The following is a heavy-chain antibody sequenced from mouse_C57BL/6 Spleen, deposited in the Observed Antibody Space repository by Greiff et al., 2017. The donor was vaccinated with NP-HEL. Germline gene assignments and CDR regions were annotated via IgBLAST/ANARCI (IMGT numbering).Heavy chain of an antibody. Sequence: QVQLQQSGAELVRPGTSVKVSCKASGYAFTNYLIEWVKQRPGQGLEWIGVINPGSGGTNYNEKFKGKATLTADKSSSTAYMQLSSLTSEDSAVYFCARRSNYYFDYWGQGTTLTVSS. J-gene: IGHJ2*01. V-gene: IGHV1-54*01. D-gene: IGHD2-5*01. CDR3: ARRSNYYFDY. CDR2: INPGSGGT. CDR1: GYAFTNYL.